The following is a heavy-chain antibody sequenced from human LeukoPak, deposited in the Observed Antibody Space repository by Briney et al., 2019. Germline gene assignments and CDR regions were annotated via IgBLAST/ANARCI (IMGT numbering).Heavy chain of an antibody. CDR2: ISSSGKTI. CDR1: GFTFSSYE. J-gene: IGHJ3*02. V-gene: IGHV3-48*03. D-gene: IGHD1-14*01. CDR3: ARDRAGGGI. Sequence: GGSLRLSCEASGFTFSSYEMNWVRQAPGKGLEWVSYISSSGKTIYYADSTKGRFTVSRDNAKNSLYLQMNSLRAEDTAVYYCARDRAGGGIWAQGTLVTVSS.